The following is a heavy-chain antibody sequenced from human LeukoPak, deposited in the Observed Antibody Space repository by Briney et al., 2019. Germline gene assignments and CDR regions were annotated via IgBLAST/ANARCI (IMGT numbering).Heavy chain of an antibody. V-gene: IGHV4-34*01. D-gene: IGHD2-15*01. CDR1: GGSFSGYY. J-gene: IGHJ4*02. CDR3: ARAPHPYCSGGNCIYFDY. Sequence: SETLSLTCAVYGGSFSGYYWSWIRQPPGKGLEWIVEINHSGSTNYNPSLKSRVTISVDTPKNQFSLKLSSVTAADTAVYYCARAPHPYCSGGNCIYFDYWGQGTLVTVSS. CDR2: INHSGST.